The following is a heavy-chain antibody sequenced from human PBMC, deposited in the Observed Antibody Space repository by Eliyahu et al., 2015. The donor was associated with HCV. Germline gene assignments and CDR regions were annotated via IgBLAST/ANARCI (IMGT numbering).Heavy chain of an antibody. D-gene: IGHD3-10*01. V-gene: IGHV1-46*01. CDR3: AREFSGSGSSIDY. Sequence: QVQLVQSGAEVKKPGASVKVSCXASGXXFTSYXMHWVRXAPGQGLEWMGIINPSGGSTSYAQKFQGRVTMTRDTSTSTVYMELSSLRSEDTAVYYCAREFSGSGSSIDYWGQXTLVTVSS. J-gene: IGHJ4*02. CDR1: GXXFTSYX. CDR2: INPSGGST.